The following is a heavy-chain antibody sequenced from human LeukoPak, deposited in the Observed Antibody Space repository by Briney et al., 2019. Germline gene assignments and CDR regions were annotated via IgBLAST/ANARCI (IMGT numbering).Heavy chain of an antibody. Sequence: SQTLSLTCTVSGGSISSSRYYWGWIRQPPGKGLEWIGTIYYTGTPYLNPSLRGRVTISVDTSKTQFSLKLNSVTAADTAVYYCATPYYDYVWGTYNAFDIWGQGTMVTVS. CDR3: ATPYYDYVWGTYNAFDI. J-gene: IGHJ3*02. CDR1: GGSISSSRYY. V-gene: IGHV4-39*01. CDR2: IYYTGTP. D-gene: IGHD3-16*01.